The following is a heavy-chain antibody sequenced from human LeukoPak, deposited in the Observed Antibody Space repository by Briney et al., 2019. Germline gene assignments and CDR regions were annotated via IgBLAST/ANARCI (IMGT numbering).Heavy chain of an antibody. CDR1: GYTFTSYY. J-gene: IGHJ4*02. D-gene: IGHD3-22*01. CDR3: ARDFPNYYDSSGYIDY. V-gene: IGHV1-46*01. CDR2: INPSGGST. Sequence: GASVKVSCKASGYTFTSYYMHWVRQAPGQGLEWMGIINPSGGSTSYAQKFQGRVTMTRDTSTSTVYMELSSLRSEDTAVYYYARDFPNYYDSSGYIDYWGQGTLVTVSS.